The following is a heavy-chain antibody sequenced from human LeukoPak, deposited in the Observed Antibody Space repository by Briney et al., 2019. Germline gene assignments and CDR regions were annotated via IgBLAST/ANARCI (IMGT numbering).Heavy chain of an antibody. V-gene: IGHV1-8*03. D-gene: IGHD3-10*01. CDR2: LNPNSGNT. CDR3: ARGFLEAHMVRGAYGYYFDY. Sequence: GASVKVSCKASGYTFTSFDINWVRQATGQGLEWMGWLNPNSGNTGYAQKFQGRVTITADESTSTAYMELSSLRSEDTAVYYCARGFLEAHMVRGAYGYYFDYWGQGTLVTVSS. CDR1: GYTFTSFD. J-gene: IGHJ4*02.